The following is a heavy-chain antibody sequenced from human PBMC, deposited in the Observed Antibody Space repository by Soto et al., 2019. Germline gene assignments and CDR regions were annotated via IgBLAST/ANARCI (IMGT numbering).Heavy chain of an antibody. CDR1: GGSITSNDW. J-gene: IGHJ6*02. D-gene: IGHD2-2*01. Sequence: TSETLSLTCAVSGGSITSNDWWSWVRQPPGKGLEWIGEIYHSGSANYNPSLKSRVTISVDKSKNQFSLKVNSVTAADTAVYYCARNTSPRRLEVWGQGTTVTVSS. CDR2: IYHSGSA. CDR3: ARNTSPRRLEV. V-gene: IGHV4-4*02.